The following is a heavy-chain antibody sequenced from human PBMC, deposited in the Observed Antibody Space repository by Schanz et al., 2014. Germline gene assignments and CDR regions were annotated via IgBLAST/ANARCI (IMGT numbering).Heavy chain of an antibody. CDR3: ARGASRDYFAMDV. CDR2: IKQDESER. J-gene: IGHJ6*02. Sequence: EIHLVESGGGLVMPGGSLRLSCAASGFTFNGAYMTWVRQAPGKGLEWVANIKQDESERSYVDSVKGRFTISRDNAKNSLYLQMNSLRAEDTAVYYCARGASRDYFAMDVWGQGTTVTVSS. CDR1: GFTFNGAY. V-gene: IGHV3-7*01.